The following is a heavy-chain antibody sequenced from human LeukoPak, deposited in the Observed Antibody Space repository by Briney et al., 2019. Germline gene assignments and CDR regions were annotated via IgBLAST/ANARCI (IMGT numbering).Heavy chain of an antibody. V-gene: IGHV3-30-3*01. Sequence: PGRSLRLSCAASEFTFSSYAMQWGRQAPGKGLEWVPVISDDGSNKYYADSVTGRSTFSRDNSKNTLFTHTSSMRPEDTALYYCARDLLGSCTGGSCYMISAFDIWGQGTMVIVPS. D-gene: IGHD2-15*01. CDR3: ARDLLGSCTGGSCYMISAFDI. CDR2: ISDDGSNK. CDR1: EFTFSSYA. J-gene: IGHJ3*02.